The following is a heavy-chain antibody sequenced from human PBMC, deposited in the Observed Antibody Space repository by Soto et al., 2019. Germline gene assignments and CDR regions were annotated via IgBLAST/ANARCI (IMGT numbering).Heavy chain of an antibody. CDR2: ISPSGDNT. D-gene: IGHD3-16*01. CDR1: GYSFTSHY. CDR3: AGEEFGPALVWWSAP. Sequence: QAQLVQSGAEVKKPGASVKISCKAIGYSFTSHYMHWVRQAPGQGLEWMGTISPSGDNTGYAQKSQGSVTMTADTPTSTVYRELTSLRWGDRAVYYGAGEEFGPALVWWSAPWGQGTRVPVPS. J-gene: IGHJ5*02. V-gene: IGHV1-46*03.